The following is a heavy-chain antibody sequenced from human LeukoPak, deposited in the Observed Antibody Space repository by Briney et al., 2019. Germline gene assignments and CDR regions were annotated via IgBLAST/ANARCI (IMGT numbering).Heavy chain of an antibody. V-gene: IGHV1-2*02. D-gene: IGHD3-10*01. CDR2: INPNSADT. Sequence: ASVKASYKTSGYSFTGYFLHWVGQAPGQGGEGMGWINPNSADTKYAQRFQGRVTITRDTSINTAYMELKRLTSDDTAVYYCARVPSMIRGVVNYGMDVWGQGTTVTVSS. J-gene: IGHJ6*02. CDR3: ARVPSMIRGVVNYGMDV. CDR1: GYSFTGYF.